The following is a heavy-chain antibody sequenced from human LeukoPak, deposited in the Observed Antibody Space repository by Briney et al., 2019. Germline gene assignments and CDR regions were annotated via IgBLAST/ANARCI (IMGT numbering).Heavy chain of an antibody. CDR3: ARGKSGYCSGGSCRHYFDY. V-gene: IGHV3-7*03. CDR1: GFTFTSYW. Sequence: GGSLRLSCAASGFTFTSYWMSWVRQAPGKGLEWVANIKTDGSLTYYVDSVKGRFTISRDNAKNSLYLQMNSLRAEDTAVYYCARGKSGYCSGGSCRHYFDYWGQGTLVTVSS. J-gene: IGHJ4*02. D-gene: IGHD2-15*01. CDR2: IKTDGSLT.